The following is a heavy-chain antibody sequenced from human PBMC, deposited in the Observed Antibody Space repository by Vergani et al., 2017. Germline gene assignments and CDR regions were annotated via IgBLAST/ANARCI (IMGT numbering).Heavy chain of an antibody. Sequence: VQLLESGGGLVQPGGSLRLSCAASGFTFSSYAMSWVRQAPGKGLEWVSAISGSGGSTYYADSVKGRLTIARDNSKTTLYLQMNSLRAEDTAVYYCAKDQSSSWYLGGYYYYGMDVWGQGTTVTVSS. J-gene: IGHJ6*02. CDR1: GFTFSSYA. CDR3: AKDQSSSWYLGGYYYYGMDV. D-gene: IGHD6-13*01. CDR2: ISGSGGST. V-gene: IGHV3-23*01.